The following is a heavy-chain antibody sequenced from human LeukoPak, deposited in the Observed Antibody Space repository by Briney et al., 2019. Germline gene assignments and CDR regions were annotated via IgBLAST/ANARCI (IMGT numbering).Heavy chain of an antibody. CDR1: GGTFSSYA. CDR3: ASREIVGATLFDY. Sequence: GASVKVSCKASGGTFSSYAISWVRQAPGQGLEWMGGIIPIFGTANYAQKFQGRVTITADESTSTAYMELSSLRSEDTAVYYCASREIVGATLFDYWGQGTLVTVSS. V-gene: IGHV1-69*13. D-gene: IGHD1-26*01. CDR2: IIPIFGTA. J-gene: IGHJ4*02.